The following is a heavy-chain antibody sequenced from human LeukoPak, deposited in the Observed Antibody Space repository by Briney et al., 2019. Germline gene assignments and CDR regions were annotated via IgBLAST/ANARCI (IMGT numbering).Heavy chain of an antibody. V-gene: IGHV3-23*01. J-gene: IGHJ4*02. CDR2: ISGSGGST. Sequence: RSGGSLRLSCAASGFTFSSYAMSWVRQAPGKGLEWVSDISGSGGSTYYADSVKGRFTISRDNSKNTLYLQMNSLRAEDTAVYYCATPGHKYCTRGVCTFESCGQGTLGT. D-gene: IGHD2-8*01. CDR3: ATPGHKYCTRGVCTFES. CDR1: GFTFSSYA.